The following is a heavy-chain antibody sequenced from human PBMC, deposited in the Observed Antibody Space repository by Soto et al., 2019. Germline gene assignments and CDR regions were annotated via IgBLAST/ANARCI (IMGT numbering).Heavy chain of an antibody. Sequence: GGSLRLSCAGSRFTFSSYAMNWVRQAPGKGLEWVSAVSGSGDNTYYADSVKGRFTISRDNSKITLYLQMNSLRAEDTAVYYCAKGSGIYYIMDVWGQGTTVTVSS. CDR2: VSGSGDNT. D-gene: IGHD3-10*01. CDR1: RFTFSSYA. J-gene: IGHJ6*02. CDR3: AKGSGIYYIMDV. V-gene: IGHV3-23*01.